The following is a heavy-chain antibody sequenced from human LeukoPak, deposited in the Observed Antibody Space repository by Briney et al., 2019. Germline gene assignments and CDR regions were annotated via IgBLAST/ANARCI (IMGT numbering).Heavy chain of an antibody. J-gene: IGHJ6*03. V-gene: IGHV4-31*03. D-gene: IGHD4-11*01. CDR2: IYYSGST. CDR1: GGSISSGGYY. CDR3: ARTTGATGDYYYYYMDV. Sequence: KPSETLSLTCTVSGGSISSGGYYWSWIRQHPGKGLEWIGYIYYSGSTYYNPYLKSRVTISVDTSKNQFSLKLSSVTAADTAVYYCARTTGATGDYYYYYMDVWGKGTTVTVSS.